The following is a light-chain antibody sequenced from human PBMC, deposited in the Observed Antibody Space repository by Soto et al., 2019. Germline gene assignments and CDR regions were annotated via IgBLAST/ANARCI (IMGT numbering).Light chain of an antibody. CDR1: SSDVGGYNY. Sequence: QAVVTQPASVSGSPGQSITISCTGTSSDVGGYNYVSWYQHHPGKAPKLMIYDVSNRPSGVSNRFSGSKSGNTASLIISGLQAEDEADYYCSSYTSSSTLSTDVFGTGTKLTVL. CDR3: SSYTSSSTLSTDV. CDR2: DVS. V-gene: IGLV2-14*03. J-gene: IGLJ1*01.